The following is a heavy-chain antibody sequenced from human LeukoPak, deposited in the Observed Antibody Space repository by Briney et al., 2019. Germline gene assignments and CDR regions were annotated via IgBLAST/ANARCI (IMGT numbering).Heavy chain of an antibody. V-gene: IGHV1-18*01. D-gene: IGHD2-15*01. CDR3: ARDPPFIVVVVAATPDDH. CDR2: ISAYNGNT. CDR1: GYTFTSYG. Sequence: ASVKVSCKASGYTFTSYGISWVRQAPGQGLEWMGWISAYNGNTNYAQKLQGRVTMTTDTSTSTAYMELRSLRSDDTAVYYCARDPPFIVVVVAATPDDHWGQGTLVTVSS. J-gene: IGHJ4*02.